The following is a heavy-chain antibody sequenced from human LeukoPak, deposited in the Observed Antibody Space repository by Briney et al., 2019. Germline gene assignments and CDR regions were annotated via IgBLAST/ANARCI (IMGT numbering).Heavy chain of an antibody. D-gene: IGHD5-12*01. CDR3: ARVLNSYSGYDLSFGF. J-gene: IGHJ4*02. Sequence: SVKVSCKTSGGTFSSYAISWVRQAPGQGLEWMGRIIPIFGTANYAQRFQGRVTITTDESTSTAYMELSSLRSEDTAVYYCARVLNSYSGYDLSFGFWGQGTLVTVSS. V-gene: IGHV1-69*05. CDR2: IIPIFGTA. CDR1: GGTFSSYA.